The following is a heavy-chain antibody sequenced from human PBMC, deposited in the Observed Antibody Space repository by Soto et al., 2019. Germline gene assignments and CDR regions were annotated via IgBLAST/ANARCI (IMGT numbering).Heavy chain of an antibody. Sequence: QVQLVQSGAEVKKPGSSVKVSCKASGGTSSSYAISWVRQAPGQGLEWMGGIIPRFGTANYAQKFQGRVTLTADESTDTAYMELRNLRSEDTAVYYCARESVXXYDSSGHYYYWGQGTLVTVS. CDR2: IIPRFGTA. J-gene: IGHJ4*02. V-gene: IGHV1-69*12. D-gene: IGHD3-22*01. CDR1: GGTSSSYA. CDR3: ARESVXXYDSSGHYYY.